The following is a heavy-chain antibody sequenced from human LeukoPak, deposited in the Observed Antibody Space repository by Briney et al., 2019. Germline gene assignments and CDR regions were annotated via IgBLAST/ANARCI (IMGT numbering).Heavy chain of an antibody. V-gene: IGHV5-51*01. CDR2: IYPGDSDT. CDR1: GYSFTTYW. Sequence: GESLKISCKASGYSFTTYWIAWVRQMPGKGLEWMGIIYPGDSDTRYSPSFQGQVTISADKSISTAYLRWSSLKASDTAMYYCARHRPDPYYYDSSGYRNAAADDAFDIWGQGTMVTVSS. D-gene: IGHD3-22*01. CDR3: ARHRPDPYYYDSSGYRNAAADDAFDI. J-gene: IGHJ3*02.